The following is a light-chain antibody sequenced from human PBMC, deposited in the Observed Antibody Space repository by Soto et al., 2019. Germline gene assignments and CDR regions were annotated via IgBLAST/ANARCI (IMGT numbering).Light chain of an antibody. V-gene: IGKV4-1*01. CDR3: QQYYTIPYT. Sequence: DIVMTQSPDFLAVSLGERATINCKSSQCVLYRSNSKNYLAWYQQKAGQPPKLLIYWAFTRESGVPDRFSGSGSGTDFTLTISSLQAEDVAVYYCQQYYTIPYTFGPGTKVDVK. J-gene: IGKJ3*01. CDR1: QCVLYRSNSKNY. CDR2: WAF.